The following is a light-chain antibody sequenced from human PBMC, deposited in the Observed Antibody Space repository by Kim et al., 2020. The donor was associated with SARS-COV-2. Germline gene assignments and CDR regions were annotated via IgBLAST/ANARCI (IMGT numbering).Light chain of an antibody. Sequence: QEITICCAGTTTDGGRYHVLWYQQVPGAAPTLLIHGDADRPARVPDRFSGSKSGTSASLVISGLQAGDEADYYCGSLDNSLSGRMFGGGTQLTVL. CDR2: GDA. J-gene: IGLJ3*02. V-gene: IGLV1-40*01. CDR1: TTDGGRYH. CDR3: GSLDNSLSGRM.